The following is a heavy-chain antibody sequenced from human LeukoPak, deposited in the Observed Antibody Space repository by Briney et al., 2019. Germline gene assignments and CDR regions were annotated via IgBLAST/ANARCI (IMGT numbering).Heavy chain of an antibody. D-gene: IGHD5-18*01. CDR3: ARDKSGYSYGPEADY. J-gene: IGHJ4*02. CDR2: ISSSSSTI. CDR1: GFTFSSHS. Sequence: GGSLRLSCAASGFTFSSHSMNWVRQAPGKGLEWVSYISSSSSTIYYADSVKGRFTISRDNAKNSLYLQMNSLRAEDTAVYYCARDKSGYSYGPEADYWGQGTLVTVSS. V-gene: IGHV3-48*01.